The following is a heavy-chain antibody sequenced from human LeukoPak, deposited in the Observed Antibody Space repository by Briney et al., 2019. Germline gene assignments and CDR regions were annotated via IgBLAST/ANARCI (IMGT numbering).Heavy chain of an antibody. Sequence: GASVKVSCKASGYTFTGYYMHWVRQAPGQGLEWMGWINPNSGGTNYAQKFQGRVTITADKSTSTAYMELSSLRSEDTAVYYCASRVSRGYSYGPLDYWGQGTLVTVSS. J-gene: IGHJ4*02. D-gene: IGHD5-18*01. CDR2: INPNSGGT. V-gene: IGHV1-2*02. CDR1: GYTFTGYY. CDR3: ASRVSRGYSYGPLDY.